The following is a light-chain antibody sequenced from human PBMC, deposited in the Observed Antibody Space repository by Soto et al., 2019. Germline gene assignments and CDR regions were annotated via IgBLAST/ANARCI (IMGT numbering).Light chain of an antibody. Sequence: QSALTQPPSASGSPGQSITISCTGTSSDVGGYNSVSWYQQHPGKAPKLMIYEVSKRRSGVPDRFSGSKSGNTASLTISGRQAEDEADYYCCSYAGSNNLYVFGTGTKVTVL. V-gene: IGLV2-8*01. CDR3: CSYAGSNNLYV. CDR2: EVS. J-gene: IGLJ1*01. CDR1: SSDVGGYNS.